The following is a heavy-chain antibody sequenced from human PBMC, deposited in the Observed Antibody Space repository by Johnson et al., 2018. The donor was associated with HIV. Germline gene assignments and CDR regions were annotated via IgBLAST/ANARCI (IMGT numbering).Heavy chain of an antibody. CDR3: ARGITMIPDAFDI. CDR2: IYSGGST. V-gene: IGHV3-66*01. D-gene: IGHD3-22*01. CDR1: GFTVSSNY. J-gene: IGHJ3*02. Sequence: VPLVESGGGLVQPGGSLRLSCAASGFTVSSNYMSWVRQAPGKGLEWVSVIYSGGSTYYADSVKGRFTISRDNSKNTLYLQMNSLRAEDTAVYYCARGITMIPDAFDIWGQGTMVTVSS.